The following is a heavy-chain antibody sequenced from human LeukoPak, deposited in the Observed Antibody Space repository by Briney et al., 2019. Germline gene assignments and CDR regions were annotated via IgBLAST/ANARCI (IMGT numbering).Heavy chain of an antibody. CDR1: GITVSSHI. CDR2: IYSGGST. V-gene: IGHV3-53*01. CDR3: ARDFSEYYGSGTFSDY. J-gene: IGHJ4*02. D-gene: IGHD3-10*01. Sequence: RAGGSLRLSCAASGITVSSHIMSWVRQTPGKGLEWVSVIYSGGSTWYADSVKGRFTISRDNSKNTLYLQMNSLRVEDTAVYYCARDFSEYYGSGTFSDYWGQGTLVTVSS.